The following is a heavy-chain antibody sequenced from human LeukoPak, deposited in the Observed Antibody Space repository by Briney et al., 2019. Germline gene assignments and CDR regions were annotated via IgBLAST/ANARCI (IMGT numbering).Heavy chain of an antibody. CDR1: GGSFSGYY. Sequence: SETLSLTCAVYGGSFSGYYWSWIRQPPGKGLEWMGEINHSGSTNYNPSLKRRVTISVDTSKNQFSLKLSSVTAADTAVYYCARGYDCGGDCYSGVGDAFDIWGQGTMVTVSS. J-gene: IGHJ3*02. D-gene: IGHD2-21*02. V-gene: IGHV4-34*01. CDR2: INHSGST. CDR3: ARGYDCGGDCYSGVGDAFDI.